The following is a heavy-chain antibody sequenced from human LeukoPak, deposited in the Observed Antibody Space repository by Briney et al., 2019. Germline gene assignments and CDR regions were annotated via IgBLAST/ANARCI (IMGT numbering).Heavy chain of an antibody. Sequence: PGGSLRLSCAASGFTFSSYSMNWVRQAPGKWLEWVSSISSSSNYIYYADSVKGRFTISRDNAKNTLYLQMNSLRAEDTAVYYCARVDLPLDFWSGYYFGGNGGYFDYWGQGTLVTVSS. V-gene: IGHV3-21*01. CDR2: ISSSSNYI. CDR1: GFTFSSYS. CDR3: ARVDLPLDFWSGYYFGGNGGYFDY. J-gene: IGHJ4*02. D-gene: IGHD3-3*01.